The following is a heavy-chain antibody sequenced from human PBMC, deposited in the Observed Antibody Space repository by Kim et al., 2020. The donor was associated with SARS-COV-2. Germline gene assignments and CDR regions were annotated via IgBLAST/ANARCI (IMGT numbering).Heavy chain of an antibody. V-gene: IGHV2-5*02. CDR3: AQGTYYYDSSGHTELYWFDP. D-gene: IGHD3-22*01. CDR1: GFSLSPSGVG. CDR2: IYWDDDK. J-gene: IGHJ5*02. Sequence: SGPTLVHPTPTLTLTCTFSGFSLSPSGVGVGWIRQPPGKALEWLALIYWDDDKRYSPSLKSRLTITKDTSKNQVVLTMTNMDPVDTATYYCAQGTYYYDSSGHTELYWFDPWGQGTLVTVSS.